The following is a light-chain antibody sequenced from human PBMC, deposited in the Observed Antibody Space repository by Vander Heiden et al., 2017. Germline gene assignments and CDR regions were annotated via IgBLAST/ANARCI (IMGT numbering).Light chain of an antibody. CDR2: AAS. CDR1: QSISSY. V-gene: IGKV1-39*01. Sequence: IQMPQSPSSLSASVGDRVTITCRASQSISSYLNWYQQKPGKAPKLLIYAASSLQSGVPSRFSGSGSGTDFTLTISSLQPEDFATYYGQQRYSTRMYTLGQGTKLEIK. CDR3: QQRYSTRMYT. J-gene: IGKJ2*01.